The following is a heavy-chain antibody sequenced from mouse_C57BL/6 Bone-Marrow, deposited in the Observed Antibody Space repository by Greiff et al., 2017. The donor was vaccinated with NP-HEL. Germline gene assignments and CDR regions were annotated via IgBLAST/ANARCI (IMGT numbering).Heavy chain of an antibody. CDR1: GFTFSSYA. Sequence: DVKLVESGGGLVKPGGSLKLSCAASGFTFSSYAMSWVRQTPEKRLEWVATISDGGSYTYYPDNVKGRFTISRDNAKNNLYLQMSHLKSEDTAMYYCARDDYYGRDYWGQGTTLTVSS. D-gene: IGHD1-1*01. CDR2: ISDGGSYT. V-gene: IGHV5-4*01. CDR3: ARDDYYGRDY. J-gene: IGHJ2*01.